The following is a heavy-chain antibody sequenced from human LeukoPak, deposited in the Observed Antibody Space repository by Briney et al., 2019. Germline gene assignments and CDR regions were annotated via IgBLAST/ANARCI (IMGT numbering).Heavy chain of an antibody. J-gene: IGHJ6*04. CDR2: ISSSSSYI. CDR1: GFTFSSYS. V-gene: IGHV3-21*01. D-gene: IGHD3-10*02. CDR3: AELGITMIGGV. Sequence: GGSLRLSCAASGFTFSSYSMNWVRQAPGKGLEWVSSISSSSSYIYYADSVKGRFTISRDNAKNSLYPQMNSLRAEDTAVYYCAELGITMIGGVWGKGTTVTISS.